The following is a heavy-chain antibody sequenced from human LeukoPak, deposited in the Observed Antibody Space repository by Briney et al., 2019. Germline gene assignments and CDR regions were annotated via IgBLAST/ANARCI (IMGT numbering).Heavy chain of an antibody. J-gene: IGHJ4*02. CDR2: ITPNGDGT. Sequence: GGSLRLSCAASGFIFSGYTMHWVRQAPGKGLEYVSAITPNGDGTFYTNSVRGRFTISRDNSRNTMFLQMGSLTTDDMAVYYFXXXXALGSYDWWGQGTLV. CDR1: GFIFSGYT. D-gene: IGHD3-10*01. CDR3: XXXXALGSYDW. V-gene: IGHV3-64*01.